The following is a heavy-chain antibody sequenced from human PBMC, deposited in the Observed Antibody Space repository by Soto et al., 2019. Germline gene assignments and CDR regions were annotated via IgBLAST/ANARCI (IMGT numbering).Heavy chain of an antibody. CDR2: MNPNSGNT. Sequence: ASVKVSCKASGYTFTSYDINWVRQATGQGREWMGWMNPNSGNTGYAQKFQGRVTMTRNTSISTAYMELSSLRSEDTAVYYCAREVLRGWYSLDYWGQGTLVTVSS. CDR3: AREVLRGWYSLDY. V-gene: IGHV1-8*01. CDR1: GYTFTSYD. J-gene: IGHJ4*02. D-gene: IGHD6-19*01.